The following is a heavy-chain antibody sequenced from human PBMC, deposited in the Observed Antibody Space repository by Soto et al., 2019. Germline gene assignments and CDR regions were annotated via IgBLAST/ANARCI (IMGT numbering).Heavy chain of an antibody. CDR3: ARAHYDFWSGYYFTAWYFDL. D-gene: IGHD3-3*01. CDR1: GYTFTSYA. V-gene: IGHV1-3*01. J-gene: IGHJ2*01. CDR2: INAGNGNT. Sequence: GASVKVSCKASGYTFTSYAMHWVRQAPGQRLEWMGWINAGNGNTKYSQKFQGRVTITRDTSASTAYMELSSLRSEDTAVYYCARAHYDFWSGYYFTAWYFDLWGRGTLVTVSS.